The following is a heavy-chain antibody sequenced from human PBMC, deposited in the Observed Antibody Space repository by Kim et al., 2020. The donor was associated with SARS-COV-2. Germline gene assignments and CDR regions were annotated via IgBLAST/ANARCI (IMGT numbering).Heavy chain of an antibody. D-gene: IGHD3-22*01. V-gene: IGHV3-33*01. CDR1: GFTFSTYG. J-gene: IGHJ4*02. CDR2: YDGNNYK. CDR3: TRDRGYYDN. Sequence: GGSLRLSCVASGFTFSTYGMHWVRQAPGKGPEWVAYDGNNYKYYADSVKGRFTISRDNSKNTLYLQMNSLRAEDTALYYCTRDRGYYDNWGQGTLVTVSS.